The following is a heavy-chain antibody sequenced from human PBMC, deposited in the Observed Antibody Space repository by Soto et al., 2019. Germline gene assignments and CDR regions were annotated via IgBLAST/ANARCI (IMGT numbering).Heavy chain of an antibody. CDR2: INPSGGST. Sequence: GASVKVSCKASGYTFTSYYMPWVRPAPGQGLEWMVIINPSGGSTSYAQKFQGRVTMTRDMSTSTAYMELNSLRSEDTAVYYCAAAHPGVVSYYYYGMDVGGQGTTVTVSS. CDR3: AAAHPGVVSYYYYGMDV. D-gene: IGHD3-3*01. CDR1: GYTFTSYY. J-gene: IGHJ6*02. V-gene: IGHV1-46*01.